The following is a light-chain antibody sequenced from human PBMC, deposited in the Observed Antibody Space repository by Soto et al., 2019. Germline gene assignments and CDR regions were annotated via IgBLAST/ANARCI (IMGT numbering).Light chain of an antibody. V-gene: IGKV3-15*01. CDR3: QQYNNWPTLT. CDR1: QSVSSN. CDR2: GAS. J-gene: IGKJ4*01. Sequence: EILMTQYPATLSVSPGERATLSCRASQSVSSNLAWYQQKPGQAPRLLIYGASTRATGIPARFSGSGSGTEFTLPISSLKSEDFAVYYCQQYNNWPTLTFGGGTKVDI.